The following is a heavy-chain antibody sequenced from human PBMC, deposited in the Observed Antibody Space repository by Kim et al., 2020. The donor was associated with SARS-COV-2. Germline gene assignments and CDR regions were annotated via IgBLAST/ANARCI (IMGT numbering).Heavy chain of an antibody. CDR3: ARVRLSYNWFDP. CDR1: GFTFSSYA. V-gene: IGHV3-30*04. J-gene: IGHJ5*02. CDR2: ISYDGSNK. Sequence: GGSLRLSCAASGFTFSSYAMHWVRQAPGKGLEWVAVISYDGSNKYYADSVKGRFTISRDNSKNTLYLQMNSLRAEDTAVYYCARVRLSYNWFDPWGQGTLVTVSS.